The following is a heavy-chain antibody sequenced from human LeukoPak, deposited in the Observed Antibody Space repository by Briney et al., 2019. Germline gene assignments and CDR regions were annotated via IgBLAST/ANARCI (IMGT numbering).Heavy chain of an antibody. J-gene: IGHJ5*02. Sequence: GGSLRLSCAASGFTFSSYSMNWVRQAPGKGLEWVSSISSDSTYIYYADSVKGRFTISRDNAKNSLYLQMNSLRAEDTAVYYCASLVGGPNWFDPWGQGTLVTVSS. CDR2: ISSDSTYI. V-gene: IGHV3-21*01. CDR1: GFTFSSYS. D-gene: IGHD1-26*01. CDR3: ASLVGGPNWFDP.